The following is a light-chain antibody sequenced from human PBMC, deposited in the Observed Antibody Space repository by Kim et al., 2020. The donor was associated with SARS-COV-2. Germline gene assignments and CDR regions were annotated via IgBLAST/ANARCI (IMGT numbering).Light chain of an antibody. CDR1: QSISSSN. V-gene: IGKV3-20*01. CDR2: GAS. Sequence: EIVLTQSPGTLSLSPGERATLSCRASQSISSSNLAWYQQTPGQAPRLLIYGASSRATGIPDRFIGSGSGTDFTLTVSRLEPEDFAVYYCQQYDRSRFTFGQGTKLEI. CDR3: QQYDRSRFT. J-gene: IGKJ2*01.